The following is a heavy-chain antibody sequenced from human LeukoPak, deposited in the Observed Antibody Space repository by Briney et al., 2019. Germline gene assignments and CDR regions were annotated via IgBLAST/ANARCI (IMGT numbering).Heavy chain of an antibody. CDR3: SRENGAFSPFGY. D-gene: IGHD2-8*01. CDR1: GGSISNTNW. CDR2: TSLTGPT. V-gene: IGHV4-4*02. Sequence: SETLSLTCGVSGGSISNTNWWSSVRQPPGQGLEWIGDTSLTGPTHYNPALESRVTVSLDKSKNQHSLNLTSVTAADTAVYYCSRENGAFSPFGYWGQGTLVTVLS. J-gene: IGHJ4*02.